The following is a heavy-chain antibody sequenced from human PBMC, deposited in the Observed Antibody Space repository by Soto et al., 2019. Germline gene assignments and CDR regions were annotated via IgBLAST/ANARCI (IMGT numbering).Heavy chain of an antibody. CDR2: INSDGSST. CDR1: GFTFSSYW. CDR3: ARGREYYDFWSGYYPRDYFDY. D-gene: IGHD3-3*01. J-gene: IGHJ4*02. V-gene: IGHV3-74*01. Sequence: EVQLVESGGGLVQPGGSLRLSCAASGFTFSSYWMHWVRQAPGKGLVWVSRINSDGSSTSYADSVKGRFTISRDNAKNTLYLQMNSLRAEDTAVYYCARGREYYDFWSGYYPRDYFDYWGQGTLVTASS.